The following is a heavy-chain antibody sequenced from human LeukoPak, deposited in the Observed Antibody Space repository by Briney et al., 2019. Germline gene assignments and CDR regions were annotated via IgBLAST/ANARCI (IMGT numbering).Heavy chain of an antibody. CDR2: ISGSGGST. J-gene: IGHJ6*02. V-gene: IGHV3-23*01. D-gene: IGHD5-24*01. CDR1: GFTFSSYA. Sequence: GGSLRLSCAASGFTFSSYAMSWVRQAPGKGLEWVSAISGSGGSTYYADSVKGRFTISRDNSKNTLYLQMNSLRAEDTAVYYCAKDWMARGYYYYGMDVWGQGTTVTVSS. CDR3: AKDWMARGYYYYGMDV.